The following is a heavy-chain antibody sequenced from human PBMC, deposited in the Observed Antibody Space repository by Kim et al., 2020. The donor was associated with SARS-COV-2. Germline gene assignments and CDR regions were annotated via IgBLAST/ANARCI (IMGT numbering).Heavy chain of an antibody. V-gene: IGHV4-59*09. J-gene: IGHJ5*02. Sequence: STNYNPSLKSRVTISVDTSKNQFSLKLSSVTAADTAVYYCARGPLKRFDPWGQETLVTVSS. CDR2: ST. CDR3: ARGPLKRFDP.